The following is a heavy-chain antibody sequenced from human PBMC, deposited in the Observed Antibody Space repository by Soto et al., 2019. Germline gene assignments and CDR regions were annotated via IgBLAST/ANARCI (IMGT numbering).Heavy chain of an antibody. Sequence: QLQLQESGPGLVKPSETLALTCTVSGGSISSISYYWGWIRQPPGKGPEWIGSIKYSGHTFYNPSLKSRVTMSVDTSKNQFSLRLSSVTAAETAVYYCARVDIAVVPSTTFDYWGQGTLVTVSS. D-gene: IGHD2-2*01. J-gene: IGHJ4*02. CDR2: IKYSGHT. V-gene: IGHV4-39*01. CDR1: GGSISSISYY. CDR3: ARVDIAVVPSTTFDY.